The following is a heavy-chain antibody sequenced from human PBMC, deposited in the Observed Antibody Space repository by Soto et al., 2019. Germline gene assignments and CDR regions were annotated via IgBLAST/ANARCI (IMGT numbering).Heavy chain of an antibody. Sequence: SETLSLTCAVSGGSISSGGYSWSWIRQPPGKGLEWIGYIYHSGSTYYNPSLKSRVTISVDRSKNQFSLKLSSVTAADTAVYYCARGHVHFDYWGQGTLVTVSS. V-gene: IGHV4-30-2*01. CDR3: ARGHVHFDY. CDR1: GGSISSGGYS. D-gene: IGHD3-16*01. CDR2: IYHSGST. J-gene: IGHJ4*02.